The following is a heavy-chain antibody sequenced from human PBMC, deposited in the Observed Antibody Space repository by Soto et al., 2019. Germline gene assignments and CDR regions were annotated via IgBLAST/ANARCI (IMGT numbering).Heavy chain of an antibody. Sequence: EVQLVESGGGLVKPGGSLRLSCAASGFTFSSYSMNWVRQAPGKGLEWVSSISSSSSYIYYADSVKGRFTISRDNAKNSLYLQMNSLRAEDTAVYYCARDRTTVYYYMDVWGKGTTVTVSS. CDR2: ISSSSSYI. CDR3: ARDRTTVYYYMDV. J-gene: IGHJ6*03. D-gene: IGHD4-17*01. V-gene: IGHV3-21*01. CDR1: GFTFSSYS.